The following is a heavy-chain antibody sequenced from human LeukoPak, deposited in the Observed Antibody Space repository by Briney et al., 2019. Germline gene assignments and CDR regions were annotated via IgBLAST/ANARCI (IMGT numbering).Heavy chain of an antibody. CDR3: ARGDPVGEFYGMDV. J-gene: IGHJ6*02. CDR1: GYTFTGYY. Sequence: ASVKVSCKASGYTFTGYYMHWVRQAPGQGLEWMGWINPNSGGTNCAQKFQGWVTMTRDTSISTAYMELSRLRSDDTAVYYCARGDPVGEFYGMDVWGQGTTVTVSS. V-gene: IGHV1-2*04. D-gene: IGHD3-10*01. CDR2: INPNSGGT.